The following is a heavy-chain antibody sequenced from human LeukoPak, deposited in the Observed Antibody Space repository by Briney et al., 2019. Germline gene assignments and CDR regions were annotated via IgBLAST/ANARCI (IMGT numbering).Heavy chain of an antibody. CDR1: YGSFSGYY. D-gene: IGHD3-10*01. CDR3: ARDRVTDYGSGSYVDY. J-gene: IGHJ4*02. CDR2: INHSGNT. V-gene: IGHV4-34*01. Sequence: SETLSLTCTVFYGSFSGYYWSWIRQPPGKGLEWIGEINHSGNTNYNPSLKSRITISADTSKDQFTLKLSSVTAADTALYYCARDRVTDYGSGSYVDYWGQGTLVTVSS.